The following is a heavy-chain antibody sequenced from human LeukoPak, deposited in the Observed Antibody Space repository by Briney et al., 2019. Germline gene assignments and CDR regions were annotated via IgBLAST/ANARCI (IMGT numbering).Heavy chain of an antibody. CDR2: IYHIGST. V-gene: IGHV4-4*02. J-gene: IGHJ4*02. CDR1: GGSISSSNW. D-gene: IGHD2-21*02. CDR3: ARHEYGDSNYFDH. Sequence: SGTLSLTCAVSGGSISSSNWWSWVRQPPGKGLEWIGEIYHIGSTYYNPSLKSRVTMSVDASKNQFSLKLSSVTAADTAVYYCARHEYGDSNYFDHWGQGTLVTVSS.